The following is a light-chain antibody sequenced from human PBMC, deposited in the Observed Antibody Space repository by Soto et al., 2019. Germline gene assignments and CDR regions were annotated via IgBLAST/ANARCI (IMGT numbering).Light chain of an antibody. CDR2: GAS. Sequence: EIELTQSPGTLSLSPGERATLSCRASQSVSSSYLAWYQQKPGQAPRLLIYGASSRATGIPDRFSGSGSGTDFTLTISRLEPEYFAVYYCQQDGSSRSTFGQGTKLEIK. J-gene: IGKJ2*02. CDR1: QSVSSSY. V-gene: IGKV3-20*01. CDR3: QQDGSSRST.